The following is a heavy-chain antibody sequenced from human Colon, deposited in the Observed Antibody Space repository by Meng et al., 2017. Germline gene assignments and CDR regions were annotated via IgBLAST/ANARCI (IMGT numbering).Heavy chain of an antibody. Sequence: HRHQSGPGLVPASGPLALACSGSGDSIGNSKGWSWRRQSPGKGLEWSGDISNSGKTVYSPSLKNRVTISLDKSSNHFSLTLSPVTAADTAIYFCARERMRELGLFDYWGQGALVTVSS. CDR3: ARERMRELGLFDY. CDR1: GDSIGNSKG. V-gene: IGHV4-4*02. J-gene: IGHJ4*02. CDR2: ISNSGKT. D-gene: IGHD7-27*01.